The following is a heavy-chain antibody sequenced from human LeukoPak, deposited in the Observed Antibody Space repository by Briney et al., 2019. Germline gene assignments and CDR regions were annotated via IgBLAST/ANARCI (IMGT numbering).Heavy chain of an antibody. CDR1: GYTFTSYG. Sequence: ASVKVCCKASGYTFTSYGISLVRQAPGQGLEWMGLISAYNGNTNYAQKLQGRVTMTTDTSTSTAYMELRSLRSDDTAVYYCARVPESDYYYCYKDVWGKGATVTVSS. D-gene: IGHD2/OR15-2a*01. V-gene: IGHV1-18*01. CDR3: ARVPESDYYYCYKDV. J-gene: IGHJ6*03. CDR2: ISAYNGNT.